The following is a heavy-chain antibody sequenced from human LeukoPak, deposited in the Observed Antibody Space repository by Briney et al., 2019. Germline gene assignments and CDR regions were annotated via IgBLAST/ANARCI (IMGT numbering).Heavy chain of an antibody. D-gene: IGHD3-16*01. CDR2: IYNSGST. CDR1: GGSVSSYY. V-gene: IGHV4-59*02. CDR3: ARDAGGFDY. J-gene: IGHJ4*02. Sequence: SETLSLTCTVSGGSVSSYYWSWIRQPPGKGLEWIGYIYNSGSTKYNPSLKSRVTISMDTSKNQFSLRLSSVTAADTAVYYCARDAGGFDYWGQGTLVTVSS.